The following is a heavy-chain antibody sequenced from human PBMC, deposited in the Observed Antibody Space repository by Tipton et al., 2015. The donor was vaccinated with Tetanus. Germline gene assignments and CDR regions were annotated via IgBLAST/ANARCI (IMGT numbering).Heavy chain of an antibody. D-gene: IGHD2/OR15-2a*01. J-gene: IGHJ6*02. V-gene: IGHV3-7*01. CDR3: VRRWFGTQYYFGMDV. Sequence: SLRLSCEASGFTFSSHWMSWVRQVPGKGLGWVANINQDGSAEFYVDSVKGRFTISRDNSKNSLSLQMNSLRADDTAVYYCVRRWFGTQYYFGMDVWGQGTTVTVSS. CDR1: GFTFSSHW. CDR2: INQDGSAE.